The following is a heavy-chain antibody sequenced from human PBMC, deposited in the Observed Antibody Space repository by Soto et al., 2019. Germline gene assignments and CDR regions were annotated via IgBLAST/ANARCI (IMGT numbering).Heavy chain of an antibody. J-gene: IGHJ4*01. D-gene: IGHD4-17*01. CDR3: ARVTVTTLGYFDY. V-gene: IGHV4-34*01. CDR1: GGSFSGYY. Sequence: ETLSLTCAVYGGSFSGYYWSWIRQPPGKGLEWIGEINHSGSTNYNPSLKSRVTISVDTSKNQFSLKLSSVTAADTAVYYCARVTVTTLGYFDYRGQGTLGTVSS. CDR2: INHSGST.